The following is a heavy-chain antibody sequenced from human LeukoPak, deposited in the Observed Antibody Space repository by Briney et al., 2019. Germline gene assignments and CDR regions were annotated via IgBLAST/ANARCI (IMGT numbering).Heavy chain of an antibody. D-gene: IGHD6-19*01. CDR1: GGSISSYY. J-gene: IGHJ4*02. Sequence: PSETLSLTCTVSGGSISSYYWSWIRQPAGKGLEWIGRIYTSGSTNYNPSLKSRVTMSVDTSKNQFSLKLSFVTAADTAVYYCAREHPSTVAGTVFDYWGQGTLVTVSS. CDR3: AREHPSTVAGTVFDY. CDR2: IYTSGST. V-gene: IGHV4-4*07.